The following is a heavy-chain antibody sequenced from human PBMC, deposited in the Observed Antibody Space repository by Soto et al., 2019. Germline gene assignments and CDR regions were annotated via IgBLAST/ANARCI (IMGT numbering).Heavy chain of an antibody. CDR3: ARGYRENDFYAMDV. Sequence: QVQLVQSGAEVKMPGSSVRVSCKASGGSFSKYGISWVRQAPGQGLEWMGGIIPMFGIGNYAEKFLGRVTITADESTGTSHMELSSLRSEDTAVYFCARGYRENDFYAMDVWGQGTTVTVSS. J-gene: IGHJ6*02. CDR2: IIPMFGIG. V-gene: IGHV1-69*01. D-gene: IGHD1-1*01. CDR1: GGSFSKYG.